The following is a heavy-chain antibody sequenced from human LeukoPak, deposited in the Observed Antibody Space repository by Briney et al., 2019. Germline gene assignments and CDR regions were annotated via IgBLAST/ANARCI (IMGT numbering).Heavy chain of an antibody. CDR2: ISDSGDGT. Sequence: GGSLRLSCAASTFSFSNYAMSWVRQAPGKGLEWVSGISDSGDGTYYADSVKGRFTISRDNSKNTLYLHMNSLRVDDTAIYHCAKGDDGDCHSWLDNWGQGTLVTVSS. V-gene: IGHV3-23*01. D-gene: IGHD2-21*02. CDR1: TFSFSNYA. CDR3: AKGDDGDCHSWLDN. J-gene: IGHJ4*02.